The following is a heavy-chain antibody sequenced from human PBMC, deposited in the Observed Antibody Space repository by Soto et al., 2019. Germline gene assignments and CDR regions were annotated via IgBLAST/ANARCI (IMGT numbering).Heavy chain of an antibody. Sequence: GGSLRLSCAASGFTFSSYWMSWVRQAPGKGLEWVANIKQDGSEKYYVDSVKGRFTISRDNAKNSLYLQMNSLRAEDTAVYYCARVQWELLYYFDYWGQGTLVTVSS. V-gene: IGHV3-7*05. J-gene: IGHJ4*02. D-gene: IGHD1-26*01. CDR1: GFTFSSYW. CDR2: IKQDGSEK. CDR3: ARVQWELLYYFDY.